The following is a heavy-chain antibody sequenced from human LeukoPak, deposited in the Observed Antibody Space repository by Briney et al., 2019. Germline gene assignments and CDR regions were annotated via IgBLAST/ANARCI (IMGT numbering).Heavy chain of an antibody. D-gene: IGHD3-3*01. CDR3: ARGRITIFGVQKGYYYYGMDV. CDR2: LSPTGNV. J-gene: IGHJ6*02. CDR1: GDSISNHY. V-gene: IGHV4-4*07. Sequence: SETLSLTCNVSGDSISNHYWSWIRQSAGKGLEWIGRLSPTGNVNYHPSLKSRVTFSGDTSKNQFSLKLSSVTAADTAVYYCARGRITIFGVQKGYYYYGMDVWGQGTTVTVSS.